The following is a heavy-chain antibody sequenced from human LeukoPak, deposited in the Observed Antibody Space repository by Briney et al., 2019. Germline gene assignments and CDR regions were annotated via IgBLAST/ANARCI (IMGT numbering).Heavy chain of an antibody. J-gene: IGHJ6*03. CDR3: AIKSYVTTPPPYYYYYMDV. D-gene: IGHD4-11*01. CDR1: GGTFNSYA. V-gene: IGHV1-69*13. Sequence: SVKVSCKASGGTFNSYAITWVRQAPGQGLEWMGGNAQNFQGRVTITADESTSTAYMELSSLRSEDTAVYYCAIKSYVTTPPPYYYYYMDVWGKGTTVTVSS.